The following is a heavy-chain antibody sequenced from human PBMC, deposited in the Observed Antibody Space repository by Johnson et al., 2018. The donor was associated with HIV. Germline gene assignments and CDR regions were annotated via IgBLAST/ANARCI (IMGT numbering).Heavy chain of an antibody. Sequence: VQLVESGGGLVQRGGSLRLSCIASGFTVSSNYMRWVHQAPGKGLEWVSVINTGGGTYYADSVKGRFTMSRDNSKNTLYLQMNSLRAEDTAVYYCARECSGGSCYPLDHDAFDIWGQGTMVTVSS. CDR2: INTGGGT. D-gene: IGHD2-15*01. CDR3: ARECSGGSCYPLDHDAFDI. J-gene: IGHJ3*02. CDR1: GFTVSSNY. V-gene: IGHV3-66*02.